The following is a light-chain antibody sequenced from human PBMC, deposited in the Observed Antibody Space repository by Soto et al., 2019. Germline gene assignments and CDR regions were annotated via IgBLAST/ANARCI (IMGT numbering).Light chain of an antibody. CDR2: EVI. V-gene: IGLV2-14*01. Sequence: QPVLTQPASVSGSPGQSITISCTGTSSDVGGYDYVSWFQQHPGRAPKLLIYEVIKRPSGVSTRFSGSKSGNTASLTISGLQAEDEADFYCSSFTTSSTWVFGGGTKLTVL. CDR1: SSDVGGYDY. CDR3: SSFTTSSTWV. J-gene: IGLJ3*02.